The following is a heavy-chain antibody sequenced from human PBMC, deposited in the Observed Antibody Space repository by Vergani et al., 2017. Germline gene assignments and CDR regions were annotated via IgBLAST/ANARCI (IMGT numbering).Heavy chain of an antibody. J-gene: IGHJ4*02. CDR1: GYTFTSYF. CDR2: INPSGGST. Sequence: QVQLVQSGAEVKKPGASVKVSCKASGYTFTSYFMHWVRQAPGQGLEWMGIINPSGGSTRYAQKFQGRVTMTRDTSTSTVYMELSSLRSEDTAVYYCALYDSYGSHFDYWGQGTLVTVSS. D-gene: IGHD5-18*01. V-gene: IGHV1-46*01. CDR3: ALYDSYGSHFDY.